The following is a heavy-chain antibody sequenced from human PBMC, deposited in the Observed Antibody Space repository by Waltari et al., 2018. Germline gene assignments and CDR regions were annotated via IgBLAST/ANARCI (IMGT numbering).Heavy chain of an antibody. V-gene: IGHV3-30*10. CDR2: IPYDGSNK. D-gene: IGHD3-22*01. CDR3: ARDPAPADYDSSGSNLTWFDH. Sequence: QVQLVESGVGVVQPGRSLRLSCAASGFTFISYAMHWFRQAPGKGLDWVAFIPYDGSNKNERYSVKGRVTISGDNTKNSRYLQMNSLRGEDTAVYYCARDPAPADYDSSGSNLTWFDHWGQGTLVTVS. CDR1: GFTFISYA. J-gene: IGHJ5*02.